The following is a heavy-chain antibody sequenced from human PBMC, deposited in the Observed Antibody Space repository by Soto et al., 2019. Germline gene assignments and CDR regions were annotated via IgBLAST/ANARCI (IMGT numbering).Heavy chain of an antibody. J-gene: IGHJ3*02. CDR3: AKARRMTYDAFDI. CDR2: ISGSGGST. Sequence: GGSLRLSCAASGFTFSSYAMSWVRQAPGKGLEWVSAISGSGGSTYSTDSVKGRFTISRDNSKNTLYLQMNSLRAEDTAVYYCAKARRMTYDAFDIWGQGTMVTVS. V-gene: IGHV3-23*01. D-gene: IGHD2-15*01. CDR1: GFTFSSYA.